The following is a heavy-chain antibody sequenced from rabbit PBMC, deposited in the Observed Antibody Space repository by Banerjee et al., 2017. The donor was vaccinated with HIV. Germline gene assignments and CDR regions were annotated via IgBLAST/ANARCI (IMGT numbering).Heavy chain of an antibody. CDR2: INTSSGNT. V-gene: IGHV1S45*01. Sequence: QEQLEESGGGLVKPEGSLTLTCTASGFDLSSYYVMCWVRQAPGKGLEWIACINTSSGNTVYASWAKGRFTISKASSTTVTLQMASLTAADTATYFCARNAGSSYYTHFKLWGPGTLVTDS. CDR1: GFDLSSYYV. J-gene: IGHJ4*01. D-gene: IGHD8-1*01. CDR3: ARNAGSSYYTHFKL.